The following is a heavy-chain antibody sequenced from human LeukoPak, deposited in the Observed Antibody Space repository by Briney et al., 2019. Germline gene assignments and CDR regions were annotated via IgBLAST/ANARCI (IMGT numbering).Heavy chain of an antibody. J-gene: IGHJ6*03. D-gene: IGHD3-3*01. CDR2: ISSSSSYI. CDR3: ARDYDFWSGYYMGYYYYMDV. CDR1: GFTFSNHG. Sequence: GGSLRLSCAASGFTFSNHGMNWVRQAPGKGLEWVSSISSSSSYIYYADSVKGRFTISRDNAKNSLYLQMNSLRAEDTAVYYCARDYDFWSGYYMGYYYYMDVWGKGTTVTVSS. V-gene: IGHV3-21*01.